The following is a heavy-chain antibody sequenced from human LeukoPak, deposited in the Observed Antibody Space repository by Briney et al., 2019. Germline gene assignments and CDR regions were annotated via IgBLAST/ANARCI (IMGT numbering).Heavy chain of an antibody. CDR2: ISAYNGNT. J-gene: IGHJ4*02. Sequence: ASVKVSCKASVGTFSSYAISWVRQAPGQGLEWMGWISAYNGNTNYAQKLQGRVTMTTDTSTSTAYMELRTLRSDDTAVYYCARDRGIVVAINPFDYWGQGTLVTVSS. CDR3: ARDRGIVVAINPFDY. V-gene: IGHV1-18*01. D-gene: IGHD2-21*01. CDR1: VGTFSSYA.